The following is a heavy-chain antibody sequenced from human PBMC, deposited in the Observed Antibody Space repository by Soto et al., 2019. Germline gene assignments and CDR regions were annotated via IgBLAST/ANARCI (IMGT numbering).Heavy chain of an antibody. D-gene: IGHD6-13*01. CDR1: GFTFSSYA. Sequence: ESGGGLVQPGGSLRLSCAASGFTFSSYAMHWVRQAPGKGLEYVSAISSNGGSTHYANSVKGRFTISRDNSKNTLYLQMGSLRAEDMAVYYCARLNPIAAAFDYWGQGTLVTVSS. J-gene: IGHJ4*02. V-gene: IGHV3-64*01. CDR2: ISSNGGST. CDR3: ARLNPIAAAFDY.